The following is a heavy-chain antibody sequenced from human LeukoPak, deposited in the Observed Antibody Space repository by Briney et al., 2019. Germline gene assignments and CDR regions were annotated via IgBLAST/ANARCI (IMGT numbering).Heavy chain of an antibody. D-gene: IGHD2-15*01. CDR3: AKSIGGVVVVAADY. CDR1: GFTFSTYA. J-gene: IGHJ4*02. CDR2: ISGSGGST. V-gene: IGHV3-23*01. Sequence: PGGSLRLSCAASGFTFSTYAMTWVRQAPGKGLEWVSVISGSGGSTYYADSVKGRFTLSRDNSKNTIYLQMSSLRAEDTAVYYCAKSIGGVVVVAADYWGQGTLVTVSS.